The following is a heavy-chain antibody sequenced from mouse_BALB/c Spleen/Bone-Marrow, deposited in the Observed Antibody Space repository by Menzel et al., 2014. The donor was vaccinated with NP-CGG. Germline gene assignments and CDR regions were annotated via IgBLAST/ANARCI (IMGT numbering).Heavy chain of an antibody. J-gene: IGHJ2*01. CDR3: TIGGFDY. V-gene: IGHV1S16*01. CDR2: INPSNGGT. Sequence: QVQLQQSGAELVKPGASVKLSCKASGYTFTSYWEHWVKLRPGQGFEWIGEINPSNGGTNYNEKFKRKATLTVDKSSSTAYMQLSSLTSEDSAVYYCTIGGFDYWGQGTTLTVSS. CDR1: GYTFTSYW.